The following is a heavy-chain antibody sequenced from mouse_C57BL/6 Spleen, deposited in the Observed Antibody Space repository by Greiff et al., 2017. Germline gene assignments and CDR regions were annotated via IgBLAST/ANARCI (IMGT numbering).Heavy chain of an antibody. J-gene: IGHJ1*03. CDR3: TRDNYYYGSGYFDV. CDR1: GFTFSSYA. V-gene: IGHV5-9-1*02. CDR2: ISSGGDYI. Sequence: EVQRVESGEGLVKPGGSLKLSCAASGFTFSSYAMSWVRQTPEKRLEWVAYISSGGDYIYYADTVKGRFTISRDNARNTLYLQMSSLKSEDTAMYYCTRDNYYYGSGYFDVWGTGTTVTVSS. D-gene: IGHD1-1*01.